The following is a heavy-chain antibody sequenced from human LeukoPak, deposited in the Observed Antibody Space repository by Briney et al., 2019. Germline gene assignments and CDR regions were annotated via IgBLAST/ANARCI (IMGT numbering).Heavy chain of an antibody. V-gene: IGHV1-2*02. Sequence: ASVXXXCKASGYTFTGYYMHWVRQAPGQGVEWMGWINPNSGGTNYAQKFQGRVTITRDTSISTAYMELSRLRSDDTAVYYCARGTRPYCSGGSCYLDYWGQGTLVTVSS. D-gene: IGHD2-15*01. CDR1: GYTFTGYY. CDR2: INPNSGGT. CDR3: ARGTRPYCSGGSCYLDY. J-gene: IGHJ4*02.